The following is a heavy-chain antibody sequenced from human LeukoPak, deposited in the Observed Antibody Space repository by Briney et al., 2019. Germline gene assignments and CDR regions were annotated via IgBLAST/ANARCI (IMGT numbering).Heavy chain of an antibody. CDR3: AKRRGSVATRGFDY. CDR1: GFTFNTYA. CDR2: ISVSGDSI. V-gene: IGHV3-23*01. J-gene: IGHJ4*02. D-gene: IGHD5-24*01. Sequence: GESLRLSCAASGFTFNTYAMSWVRQAPGKGLEWVSDISVSGDSIYYADSVKGRFTISRENSQSAVFLQMNSLRAEDTAVYYCAKRRGSVATRGFDYWGQGTLVTVSS.